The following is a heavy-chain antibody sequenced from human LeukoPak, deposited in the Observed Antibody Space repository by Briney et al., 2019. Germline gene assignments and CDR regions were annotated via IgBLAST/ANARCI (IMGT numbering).Heavy chain of an antibody. CDR2: IYYSGST. V-gene: IGHV4-39*01. CDR3: ARHQRWFDP. CDR1: GDSISDSDYY. J-gene: IGHJ5*02. D-gene: IGHD6-25*01. Sequence: SETLSLTCTVSGDSISDSDYYWGWIRQPPGKGLEWIGSIYYSGSTYYNPSLKSRVTISVDTSKNQFSLKLSSVTAADTAVYYCARHQRWFDPWGQGTLVTVSS.